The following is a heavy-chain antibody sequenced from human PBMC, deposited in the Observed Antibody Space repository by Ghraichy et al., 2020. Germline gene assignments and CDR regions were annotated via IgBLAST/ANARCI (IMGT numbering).Heavy chain of an antibody. D-gene: IGHD4-23*01. CDR1: GFTFSSYA. CDR2: ISWDGSNK. Sequence: GGSLRLSCAASGFTFSSYAMHWVRQAPGKGLEWVAVISWDGSNKYYADSVKGRFTISRDNSKNTLYLQMNSLRAEDTAVYYCARVYGGSLDYWSQGTLVTVSS. V-gene: IGHV3-30*04. J-gene: IGHJ4*02. CDR3: ARVYGGSLDY.